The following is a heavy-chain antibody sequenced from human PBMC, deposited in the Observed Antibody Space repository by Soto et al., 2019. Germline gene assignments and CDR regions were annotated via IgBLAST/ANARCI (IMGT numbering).Heavy chain of an antibody. D-gene: IGHD1-1*01. Sequence: EGQLEESGGGLVKPGGSLTLSCVGSGFTFSNYKMNWVRQAPGQGLEWVSSISGSSTYIYSADSVRGRFTISRDSAKNSVHLQMNSPRVEDTAVYFCAREELPPGTSFNSWFDPWGQGTLVTVSS. CDR2: ISGSSTYI. CDR1: GFTFSNYK. J-gene: IGHJ5*02. V-gene: IGHV3-21*01. CDR3: AREELPPGTSFNSWFDP.